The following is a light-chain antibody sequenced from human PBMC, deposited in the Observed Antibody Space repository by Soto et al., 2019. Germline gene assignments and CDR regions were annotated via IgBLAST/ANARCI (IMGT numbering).Light chain of an antibody. J-gene: IGKJ4*01. CDR3: QQADSFQLT. V-gene: IGKV1-12*01. CDR1: QPLGAW. Sequence: DIQMTQFPSSVSASVGDRVTITCRASQPLGAWLAWYQQKPGKAPKLLIYATSTLESGVPSRFSGSGSGTEFPLTISSLQPEDFATYYCQQADSFQLTFGGGTRVEIK. CDR2: ATS.